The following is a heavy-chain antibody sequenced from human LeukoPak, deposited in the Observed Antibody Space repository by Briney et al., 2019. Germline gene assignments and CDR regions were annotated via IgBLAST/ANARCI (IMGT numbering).Heavy chain of an antibody. V-gene: IGHV3-7*05. J-gene: IGHJ3*02. Sequence: GGSLRLSCAASGFTFSNYWMTWVRQAPGKGLEWVATIKNDGSEKYYVDSVKGRLTISRDNSKSSLYLQMNSLTTEDTALYFCAKGTTMYAFDIWGQGTMVTVSS. D-gene: IGHD1-1*01. CDR1: GFTFSNYW. CDR2: IKNDGSEK. CDR3: AKGTTMYAFDI.